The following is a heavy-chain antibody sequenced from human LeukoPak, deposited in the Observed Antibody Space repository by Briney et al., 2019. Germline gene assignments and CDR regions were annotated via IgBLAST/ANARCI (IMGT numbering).Heavy chain of an antibody. V-gene: IGHV3-48*02. CDR1: GFTFTSYT. CDR2: ISGGSGDI. J-gene: IGHJ4*02. CDR3: ARAYYDFSGDYYFDS. D-gene: IGHD3-3*01. Sequence: PGGSLRLSCAASGFTFTSYTMNWVRQAPGQGLEWVSYISGGSGDIYYAVSVRGRFTISRDNAKNSLFLQMNSLRDEDTAVYYCARAYYDFSGDYYFDSWGQGTLVTVSS.